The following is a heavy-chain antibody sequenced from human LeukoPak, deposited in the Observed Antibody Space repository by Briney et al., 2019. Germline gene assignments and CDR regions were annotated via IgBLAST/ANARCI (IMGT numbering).Heavy chain of an antibody. CDR2: IGSSSSYI. CDR3: ASGSRDAFDI. V-gene: IGHV3-21*01. D-gene: IGHD1-26*01. CDR1: GFTFSSYS. Sequence: GSLRLSCAASGFTFSSYSMNWVRQAPGKGLEWVSSIGSSSSYIYYADSVKGRFTISRDNAKNSLYLQMNSLRAEDTAVYYCASGSRDAFDIWGQGTMVTVSS. J-gene: IGHJ3*02.